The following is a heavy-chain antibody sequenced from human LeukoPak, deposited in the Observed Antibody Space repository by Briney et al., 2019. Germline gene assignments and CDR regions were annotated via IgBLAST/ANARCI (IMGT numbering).Heavy chain of an antibody. V-gene: IGHV1-69*02. D-gene: IGHD3-22*01. J-gene: IGHJ4*02. CDR1: GDTLITHY. Sequence: GASVKVSCKAPGDTLITHYISWVRQAPGQGLGWVVRIVPVIGVATYAQSLQGRVIITADRSTNTAYMELSSLRFEDSAVYFCARHSSRGHYYDFDFWGQGSLVTVSS. CDR2: IVPVIGVA. CDR3: ARHSSRGHYYDFDF.